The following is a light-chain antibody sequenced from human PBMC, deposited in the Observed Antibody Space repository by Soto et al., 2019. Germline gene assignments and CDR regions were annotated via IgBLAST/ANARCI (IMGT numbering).Light chain of an antibody. V-gene: IGKV3-20*01. J-gene: IGKJ3*01. CDR1: QLVVTDY. CDR3: QLFGRSVT. Sequence: DIVLTQSPGTLSLSPGERATRSCRASQLVVTDYLHWYQQKPGQAPRLLIYGALKRATGIPDRFSGSGSGTDFTLTISRLEPEDCAVYYCQLFGRSVTFGPGTKVDIK. CDR2: GAL.